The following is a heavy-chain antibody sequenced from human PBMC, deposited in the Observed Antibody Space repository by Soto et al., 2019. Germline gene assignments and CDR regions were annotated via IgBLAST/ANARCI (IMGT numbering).Heavy chain of an antibody. V-gene: IGHV4-31*03. Sequence: QVQLQESGPGLVKPSQTLSLTCTVSGGSISSGGYYWSWIRQHPGKGLEWIGYIYYSGSTYYNPSLKRRVTISVDTSKNQFSLKLSSVTAADTAVYYCARDEHSSSWYSWFDPWGQGTLVTVSS. CDR2: IYYSGST. CDR3: ARDEHSSSWYSWFDP. D-gene: IGHD6-13*01. CDR1: GGSISSGGYY. J-gene: IGHJ5*02.